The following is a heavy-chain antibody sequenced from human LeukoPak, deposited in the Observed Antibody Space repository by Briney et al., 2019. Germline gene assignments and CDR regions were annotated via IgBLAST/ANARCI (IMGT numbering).Heavy chain of an antibody. V-gene: IGHV3-9*01. CDR2: ISWNSGSI. Sequence: GGSPRLSCAASGFTFDDYAMHWVRHAPGKGLEWVSGISWNSGSIGYADSVKGRFTISRDNAKNSLYLQMNSLRAEDTALYYCAKGSYGDSYFDYWGQGTLVTVSS. CDR1: GFTFDDYA. CDR3: AKGSYGDSYFDY. J-gene: IGHJ4*02. D-gene: IGHD4-17*01.